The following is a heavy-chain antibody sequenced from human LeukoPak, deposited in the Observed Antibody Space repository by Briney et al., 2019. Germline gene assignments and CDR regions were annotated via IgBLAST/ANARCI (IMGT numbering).Heavy chain of an antibody. CDR2: MHYSGSS. V-gene: IGHV4-59*01. CDR3: ARGRKDFDY. Sequence: SETLSLTCTVSGGSISSYYWSWIRQPPGKGLEWIGYMHYSGSSNYNSSLKRRLTISLDTSKNQFSLKLSSVTAADTAVYYCARGRKDFDYWGQGTLVTVSS. J-gene: IGHJ4*02. CDR1: GGSISSYY.